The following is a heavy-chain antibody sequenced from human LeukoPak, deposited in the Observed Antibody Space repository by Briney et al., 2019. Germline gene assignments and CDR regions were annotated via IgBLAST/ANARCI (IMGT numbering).Heavy chain of an antibody. V-gene: IGHV4-39*07. J-gene: IGHJ5*02. CDR2: IYYSGSA. Sequence: PSETLSLTCTVSGGSISSSSYSWGWIRQPPGKGLEWIGGIYYSGSAYYNPSLKSRVTISVDTSKNQFSLKLSSVTAADTAVYYCASEFRSSGIFGVVITGGTWGQGTLVTVSS. CDR1: GGSISSSSYS. D-gene: IGHD3-3*01. CDR3: ASEFRSSGIFGVVITGGT.